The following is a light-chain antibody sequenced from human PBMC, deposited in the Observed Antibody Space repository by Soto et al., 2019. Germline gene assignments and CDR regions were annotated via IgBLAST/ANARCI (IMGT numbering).Light chain of an antibody. V-gene: IGKV3-20*01. CDR1: QSVSSNF. CDR2: GAS. Sequence: EIVLTQSPGTLSLSPGDRATLSCRASQSVSSNFLAWYQQKPGQAPRLLIYGASIRPAGIPDRFSGSGSGTDFTATIRTLALDDFAMWFCHQYGSSPRTFGQGTKVEVK. CDR3: HQYGSSPRT. J-gene: IGKJ1*01.